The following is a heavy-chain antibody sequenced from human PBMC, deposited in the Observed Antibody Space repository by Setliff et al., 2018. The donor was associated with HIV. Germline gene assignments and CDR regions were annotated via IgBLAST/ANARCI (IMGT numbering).Heavy chain of an antibody. V-gene: IGHV4-39*02. J-gene: IGHJ4*02. CDR1: GGSISSSSYY. CDR2: IYYSGST. CDR3: VGDETTVTFDY. Sequence: SETLSLTCTVSGGSISSSSYYWGWIRQPPGKGLEWIGSIYYSGSTYYTPSLKSRVTISLDTSKNRFSLNLRSVTAADTAVYYCVGDETTVTFDYWGQGTLVTVSS. D-gene: IGHD4-17*01.